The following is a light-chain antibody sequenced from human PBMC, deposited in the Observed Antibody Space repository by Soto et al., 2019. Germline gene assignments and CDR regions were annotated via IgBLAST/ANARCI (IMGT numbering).Light chain of an antibody. CDR3: QQYSHWPPIT. CDR2: DAS. CDR1: QSVNSN. Sequence: EIVMTQSPATLSVSPGERATLSCRASQSVNSNLAWYQHTPGQAPRLLIYDASTRATGIPARFSGSGSGTEFPLAISSLQSEDFAVYYCQQYSHWPPITFGQGTKVEI. J-gene: IGKJ2*01. V-gene: IGKV3-15*01.